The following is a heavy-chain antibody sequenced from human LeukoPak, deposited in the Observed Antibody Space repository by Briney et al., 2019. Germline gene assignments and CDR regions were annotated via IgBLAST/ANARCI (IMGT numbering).Heavy chain of an antibody. Sequence: SQTLSLTCTVSGGSISSSSYYWGWIRQPPGKGLEWIGSIYYSGSTYYNPSLKSRVTISVDTSKNQFSLKLNSVTAADTAVDYCARRATTGYPYYMDGWGKGTTVTVSS. D-gene: IGHD4-11*01. J-gene: IGHJ6*03. CDR1: GGSISSSSYY. CDR2: IYYSGST. V-gene: IGHV4-39*01. CDR3: ARRATTGYPYYMDG.